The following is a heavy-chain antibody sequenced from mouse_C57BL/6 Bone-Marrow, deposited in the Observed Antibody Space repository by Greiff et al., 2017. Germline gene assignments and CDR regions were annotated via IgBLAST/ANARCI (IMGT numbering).Heavy chain of an antibody. D-gene: IGHD2-2*01. Sequence: VQLQQSGAELARPGASVKLSCKASGYTFTSYGISWVKQRTGQGLEWIGEIYPRSGNTYYNEKFKGQAILPADKSSSTAYMELRSLTSEDSAVYYCTRRGDGYDGAWFAYWGQGTLVTVSA. CDR2: IYPRSGNT. J-gene: IGHJ3*01. CDR1: GYTFTSYG. CDR3: TRRGDGYDGAWFAY. V-gene: IGHV1-81*01.